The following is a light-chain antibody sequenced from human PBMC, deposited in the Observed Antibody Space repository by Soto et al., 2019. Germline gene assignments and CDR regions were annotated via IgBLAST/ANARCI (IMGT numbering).Light chain of an antibody. CDR1: QSVKTK. CDR3: QQYSDWPPWT. V-gene: IGKV3-15*01. Sequence: EIVMTQSPDTLSVSPGERASLSCRASQSVKTKLAWYQKKPGQPPRLLIYGASIRATGIPARFSGSGSGTEFTLTICSLQSEDFAVYYCQQYSDWPPWTFGQGTKLEIK. J-gene: IGKJ1*01. CDR2: GAS.